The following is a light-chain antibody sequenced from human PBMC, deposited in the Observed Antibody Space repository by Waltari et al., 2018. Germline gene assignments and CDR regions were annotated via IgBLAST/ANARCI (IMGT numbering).Light chain of an antibody. CDR3: GTWDSSLTAGV. V-gene: IGLV1-51*02. CDR1: TSNIGNNY. CDR2: ENN. J-gene: IGLJ2*01. Sequence: QSVLTQPPSVSAAPGQRVTISCSGSTSNIGNNYVSWYQQLPGKAPKLLIYENNKRPSGISDRFSGSNSGTSATLGITGLQTGDEADYYCGTWDSSLTAGVFGGGTKLTVL.